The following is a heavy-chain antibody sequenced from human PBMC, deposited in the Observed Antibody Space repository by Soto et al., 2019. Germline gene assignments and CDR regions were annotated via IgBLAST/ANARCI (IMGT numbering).Heavy chain of an antibody. J-gene: IGHJ4*02. V-gene: IGHV3-23*01. Sequence: EVQLLESGGGLVQPGGSLRLSCAASGFTFSSYAMSWVRQAPGKGLEWVSAISGSGGSTYYADSVKGRFTISRDKSKNTLYLQMSSLRGEDMAVYYCAKRCGDYDYWGQGTLVTVSS. CDR3: AKRCGDYDY. CDR2: ISGSGGST. CDR1: GFTFSSYA. D-gene: IGHD4-17*01.